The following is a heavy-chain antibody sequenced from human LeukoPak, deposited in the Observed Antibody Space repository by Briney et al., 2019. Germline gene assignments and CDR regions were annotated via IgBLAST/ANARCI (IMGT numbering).Heavy chain of an antibody. CDR2: ISSSSSYI. J-gene: IGHJ4*02. Sequence: PGRSLRLSCAASGFTFSTYSMNWVRQAPGKGLEWVSSISSSSSYIYYADSVKGRFTISRDNAKNSMYLQMNSLRAEDTAVYYCARGRPRYCSSTSCFRGVIDYWGQGTLVTVSS. CDR3: ARGRPRYCSSTSCFRGVIDY. V-gene: IGHV3-21*01. CDR1: GFTFSTYS. D-gene: IGHD2-2*01.